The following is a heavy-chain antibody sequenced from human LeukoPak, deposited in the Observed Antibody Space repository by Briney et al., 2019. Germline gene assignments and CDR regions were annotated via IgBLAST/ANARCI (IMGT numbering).Heavy chain of an antibody. Sequence: ASVKVSCKASGYTFTGYYMHWVRQAPGQGLEWMGWINPNSGGTNYAQKFQGRVTMTRDTSISTAYMELSRLRSDDTAVYYCARVRGYYDFWTPWGQGTLVTVSS. CDR3: ARVRGYYDFWTP. J-gene: IGHJ5*02. CDR1: GYTFTGYY. D-gene: IGHD3/OR15-3a*01. CDR2: INPNSGGT. V-gene: IGHV1-2*02.